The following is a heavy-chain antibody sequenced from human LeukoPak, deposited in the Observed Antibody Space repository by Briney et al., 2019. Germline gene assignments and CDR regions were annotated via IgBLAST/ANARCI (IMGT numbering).Heavy chain of an antibody. J-gene: IGHJ4*02. D-gene: IGHD1-26*01. CDR2: ISSSSSYI. V-gene: IGHV3-21*01. CDR3: AREVGATSRGRWRSDY. Sequence: PGGSLRLSCAASGFTFSSYSMNWVRQAPGKGLEWVSSISSSSSYIYYADSVKGRFTISRDNAKNSLYLQMNSLRAEDTAVYYCAREVGATSRGRWRSDYWGQGTLVTVSS. CDR1: GFTFSSYS.